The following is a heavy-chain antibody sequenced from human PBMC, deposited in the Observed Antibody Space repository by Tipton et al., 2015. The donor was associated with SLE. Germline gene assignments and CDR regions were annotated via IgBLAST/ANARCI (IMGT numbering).Heavy chain of an antibody. CDR3: AKDAPGIAGASDY. D-gene: IGHD6-13*01. Sequence: TLSLTCTVSGASISSYYWNWIRQAPGKGLEWIAFMDHSGSTNYSPSLKSRVTMSVDMSKNQFSLRMSSVTAADTAVYYCAKDAPGIAGASDYWGQGTLVTVSS. CDR1: GASISSYY. J-gene: IGHJ4*02. CDR2: MDHSGST. V-gene: IGHV4-59*01.